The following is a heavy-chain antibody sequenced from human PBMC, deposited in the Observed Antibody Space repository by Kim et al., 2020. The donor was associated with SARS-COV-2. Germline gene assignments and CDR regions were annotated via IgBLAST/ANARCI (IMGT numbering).Heavy chain of an antibody. V-gene: IGHV3-30*18. CDR3: AKDFDYYDSSPTDFFDH. J-gene: IGHJ4*02. CDR2: ISYDGTIT. Sequence: GGSLRLSCAASGFTFSTYDMHWVRQAPGKGLEWVAVISYDGTITYYADSVKGRFTISRDNSGNTVYLQMNSLTAEDTAVYYCAKDFDYYDSSPTDFFDHWGQGTKAIVSS. D-gene: IGHD3-22*01. CDR1: GFTFSTYD.